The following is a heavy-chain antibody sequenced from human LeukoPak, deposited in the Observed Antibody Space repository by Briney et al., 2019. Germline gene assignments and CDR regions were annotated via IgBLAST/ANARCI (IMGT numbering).Heavy chain of an antibody. J-gene: IGHJ6*02. CDR2: IAYDGSNR. CDR1: GFTFDTYG. D-gene: IGHD1-1*01. V-gene: IGHV3-30*18. CDR3: AKEKAIATINYGLDV. Sequence: GGSLRLSCAASGFTFDTYGMLWVRQAPGKGLEWVAVIAYDGSNRVYADSVKGRFAISRDNSKNTLYLQMNSLRGEDTAVYYCAKEKAIATINYGLDVWGQGTTVTVSS.